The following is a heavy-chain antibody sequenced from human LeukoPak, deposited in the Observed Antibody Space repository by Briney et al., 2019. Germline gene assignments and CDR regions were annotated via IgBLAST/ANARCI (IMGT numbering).Heavy chain of an antibody. V-gene: IGHV3-30-3*01. Sequence: GGSLRLSCAASGFTFRSYAMHWVRQAPGKGLEWVAGISYDGTNRYYADSVKGRFTISRDNSRNTLYLQMNSLRSDDTAVYYCARESPACGEDCYFDYWGQGTLVTVSS. CDR2: ISYDGTNR. CDR1: GFTFRSYA. D-gene: IGHD2-21*02. J-gene: IGHJ4*02. CDR3: ARESPACGEDCYFDY.